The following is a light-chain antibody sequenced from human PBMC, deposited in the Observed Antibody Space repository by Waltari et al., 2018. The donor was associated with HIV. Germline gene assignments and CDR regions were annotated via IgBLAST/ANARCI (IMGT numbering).Light chain of an antibody. Sequence: QSVLAQSPSASGTPGQRVTISCSGSPSNIGGNTVSWYQQLPGTAPKLLIYSNNQRPSGVPDRFSGSTSGTSASLVISGLQSEDEADYYCAAWDDSLKGGAFGPGTKVTVL. CDR1: PSNIGGNT. CDR3: AAWDDSLKGGA. CDR2: SNN. V-gene: IGLV1-44*01. J-gene: IGLJ1*01.